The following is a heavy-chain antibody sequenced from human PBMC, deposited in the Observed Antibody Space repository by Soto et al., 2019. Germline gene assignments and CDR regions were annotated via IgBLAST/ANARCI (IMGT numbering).Heavy chain of an antibody. CDR1: GFTVSSNY. V-gene: IGHV3-53*01. CDR2: IYSGGST. Sequence: GSLRLSCAASGFTVSSNYMSWVRQAPGKGLEWVSVIYSGGSTYYADSVKGRFTISRDNSKNTLYLQMNSLRAEDTAVYYCARGIAARPPLYYYGMDVWGQGTTVTVSS. J-gene: IGHJ6*02. D-gene: IGHD6-6*01. CDR3: ARGIAARPPLYYYGMDV.